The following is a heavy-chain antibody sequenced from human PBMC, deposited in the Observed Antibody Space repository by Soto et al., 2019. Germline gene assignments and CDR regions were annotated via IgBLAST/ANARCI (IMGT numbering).Heavy chain of an antibody. V-gene: IGHV1-46*01. CDR3: ARGSGSGRYCEH. CDR1: GYTFTSYY. CDR2: INPNDGGT. J-gene: IGHJ4*02. D-gene: IGHD3-10*01. Sequence: ASVKVSCKASGYTFTSYYMHWVRQAPGQGLEWMGIINPNDGGTNYAQKFQGRVTMTRDTSTSTVYMELSSLRSEDTALYYCARGSGSGRYCEHWGQGTLVTVSS.